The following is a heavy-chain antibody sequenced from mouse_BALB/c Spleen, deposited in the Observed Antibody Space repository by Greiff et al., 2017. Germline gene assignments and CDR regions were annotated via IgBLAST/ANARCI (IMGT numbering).Heavy chain of an antibody. CDR2: ISNLAYSI. D-gene: IGHD1-1*01. V-gene: IGHV5-15*02. Sequence: EVKLVESGGGLVQPGGSRKLSCAASGFTFSDYGMAWVRQAPGKGPEWVAFISNLAYSIYYADTVTGRFTISRENAKNTLYLEMSGLRSEDTAMYYCARECGSSYYFDYWGQGTTLTVSA. J-gene: IGHJ2*01. CDR1: GFTFSDYG. CDR3: ARECGSSYYFDY.